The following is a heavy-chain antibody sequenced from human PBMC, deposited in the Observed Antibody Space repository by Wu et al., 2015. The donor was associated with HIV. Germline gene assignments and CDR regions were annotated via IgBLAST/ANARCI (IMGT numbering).Heavy chain of an antibody. CDR1: GGTFNSYA. Sequence: QVQLVQSGAEVKKPGASVKVSCRASGGTFNSYAVNWVRQAPEQGLEWMGRIIPMFDLKHYAQKFRGRITLSADESTGTAYMEVNNLRSDDTAMYYCAYGFDTSGSFPRGSRYLALVGRGXLVARLL. V-gene: IGHV1-69*13. CDR3: AYGFDTSGSFPRGSRYLAL. J-gene: IGHJ2*01. D-gene: IGHD3-9*01. CDR2: IIPMFDLK.